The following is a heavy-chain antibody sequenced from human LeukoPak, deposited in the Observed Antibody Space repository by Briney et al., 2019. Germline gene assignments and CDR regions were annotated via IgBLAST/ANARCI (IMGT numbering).Heavy chain of an antibody. Sequence: GGSLRLSCAASGFTFSSYWMSWVRQAPGKGLEWVANIKQDGSEKYYVGSVKGRFTISRDNAKNSLYLQMNSLRAEDTAVYYCARVVPPTDYGSGSYFWDPYYFDYWGQGTLVTVSS. D-gene: IGHD3-10*01. CDR2: IKQDGSEK. J-gene: IGHJ4*01. CDR1: GFTFSSYW. CDR3: ARVVPPTDYGSGSYFWDPYYFDY. V-gene: IGHV3-7*03.